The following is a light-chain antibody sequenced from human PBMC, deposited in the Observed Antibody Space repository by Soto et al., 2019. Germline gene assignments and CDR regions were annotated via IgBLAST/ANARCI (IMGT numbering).Light chain of an antibody. CDR2: KAS. CDR1: QSISSW. Sequence: TQSPATLSLSPGERATLSCGASQSISSWLAWYQQKPGRAPKLLIYKASSLETGVPSRFSGSGSGTEFTLIISSLQPDDFASYYCQQYGSSSPWTFGQGTKVEIK. CDR3: QQYGSSSPWT. J-gene: IGKJ1*01. V-gene: IGKV1-5*03.